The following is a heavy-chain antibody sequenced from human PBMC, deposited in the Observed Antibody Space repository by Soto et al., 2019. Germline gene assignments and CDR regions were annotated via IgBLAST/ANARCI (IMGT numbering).Heavy chain of an antibody. CDR1: GFTFSSYG. D-gene: IGHD6-13*01. V-gene: IGHV3-33*01. J-gene: IGHJ4*02. Sequence: GGSLRLSCAASGFTFSSYGMHWVRQAPGKGLEWVAVIWYDGSNKYYADSVKGRFTISRDNSKNTLYLQMNSLRAEDTAVYYFARMEGGSSWFDYWGQGTLVTVS. CDR2: IWYDGSNK. CDR3: ARMEGGSSWFDY.